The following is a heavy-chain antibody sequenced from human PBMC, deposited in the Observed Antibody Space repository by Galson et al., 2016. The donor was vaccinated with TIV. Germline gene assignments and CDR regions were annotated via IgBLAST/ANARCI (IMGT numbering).Heavy chain of an antibody. Sequence: QSGAEVKKPGESLRISCKSSGYSFTSSWIAWVRLLPGKGLQWVGIMYPADSETRYSPSFQGQVTISADESISTVYLQWSSLKASDTAMYFCARAPGYSGYSYGYFDSWGQGTLVTVSS. V-gene: IGHV5-51*03. CDR2: MYPADSET. CDR3: ARAPGYSGYSYGYFDS. CDR1: GYSFTSSW. D-gene: IGHD5-18*01. J-gene: IGHJ4*02.